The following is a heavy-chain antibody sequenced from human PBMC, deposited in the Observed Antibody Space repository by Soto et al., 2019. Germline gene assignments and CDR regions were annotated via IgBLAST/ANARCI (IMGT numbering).Heavy chain of an antibody. V-gene: IGHV1-58*01. D-gene: IGHD3-22*01. CDR2: IVVGSGNT. J-gene: IGHJ4*02. CDR3: AAGVDYYDSSGPPDY. CDR1: GFTFTSSA. Sequence: SVKVSCKASGFTFTSSAVQWVRQARGQRLEWIGWIVVGSGNTNYAQKFQERVTITRDMSTSTAYMELSSLRSEDTAVYYCAAGVDYYDSSGPPDYWGQGTLVTVSS.